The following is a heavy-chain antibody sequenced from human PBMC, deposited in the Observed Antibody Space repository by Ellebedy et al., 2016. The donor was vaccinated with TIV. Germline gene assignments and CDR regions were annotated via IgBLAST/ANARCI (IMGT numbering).Heavy chain of an antibody. CDR2: INPDSGGT. Sequence: AASVKVSCKASGYTFTGYYIHWVRQAPGQGLEWMGWINPDSGGTNYARKFQGRVTVTRETSISTGISTAYMELISLRSDDTAVYYCARDLGFYNILTTYYEGDSLRYWGQGTLVTVSS. J-gene: IGHJ4*02. V-gene: IGHV1-2*02. CDR3: ARDLGFYNILTTYYEGDSLRY. CDR1: GYTFTGYY. D-gene: IGHD3-9*01.